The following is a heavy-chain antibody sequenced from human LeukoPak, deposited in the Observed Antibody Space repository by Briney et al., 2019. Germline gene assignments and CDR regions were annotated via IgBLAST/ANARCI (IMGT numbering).Heavy chain of an antibody. V-gene: IGHV4-34*01. CDR2: INHSGST. D-gene: IGHD3-16*01. J-gene: IGHJ4*02. CDR1: GGSFSGYY. Sequence: SETLSLTCAVYGGSFSGYYWSWIRQPPGKGLEWIGEINHSGSTNYNPPLKSRVTISVDTSKNQFSLKLSSVTAADTAVYYCARETTFGGVYWGQGTLVTVSS. CDR3: ARETTFGGVY.